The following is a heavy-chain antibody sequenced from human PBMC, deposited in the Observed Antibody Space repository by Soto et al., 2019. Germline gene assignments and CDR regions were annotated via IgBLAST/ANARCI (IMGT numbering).Heavy chain of an antibody. D-gene: IGHD1-26*01. V-gene: IGHV1-18*01. J-gene: IGHJ6*02. CDR2: INTYNGNT. CDR1: GYTFVSYG. CDR3: ARGEGDYYYYGMEV. Sequence: QVHLVQSGAEVRKPGASVKVSCKASGYTFVSYGINWVRQAPGQGLEWMGWINTYNGNTNYAQKLQGRVTMTTDTSTITGYMKLRSLRYDDTAVYYCARGEGDYYYYGMEVRGQGTTVIVSS.